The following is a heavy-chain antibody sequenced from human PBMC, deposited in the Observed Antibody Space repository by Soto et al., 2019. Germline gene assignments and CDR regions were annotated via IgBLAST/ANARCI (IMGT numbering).Heavy chain of an antibody. D-gene: IGHD3-3*01. CDR1: GFTFTSYA. Sequence: EVQLLESGGGLVQPGGSLRLSCSASGFTFTSYAMRWVRQAPGKGLEWVSGISGSGGETQSADSVKGRFTISRDKFKNMRYLQMNRLRAEDTAVYYCAKHDFWTLYNPGLDSWGQGTLVTVSS. CDR3: AKHDFWTLYNPGLDS. CDR2: ISGSGGET. J-gene: IGHJ4*02. V-gene: IGHV3-23*01.